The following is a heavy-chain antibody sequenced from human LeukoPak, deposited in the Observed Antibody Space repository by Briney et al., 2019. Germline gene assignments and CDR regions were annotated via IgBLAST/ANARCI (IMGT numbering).Heavy chain of an antibody. D-gene: IGHD2-15*01. Sequence: SETLSLTCAVYGGSFSGYYWRWLRQPPGKGRVWIGEINHSGSTNYNPSLKRRVTISVDTSKKQFSLKLSSVTAADTAVYYCARRTRRAAATTRDAFDIWGQGTMVTVSS. CDR1: GGSFSGYY. J-gene: IGHJ3*02. CDR2: INHSGST. CDR3: ARRTRRAAATTRDAFDI. V-gene: IGHV4-34*01.